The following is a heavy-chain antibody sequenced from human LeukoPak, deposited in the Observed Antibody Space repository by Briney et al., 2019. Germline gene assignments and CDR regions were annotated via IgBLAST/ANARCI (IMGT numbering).Heavy chain of an antibody. CDR2: IYYDGST. CDR1: GGSISTSNYY. V-gene: IGHV4-39*07. D-gene: IGHD3-10*01. CDR3: ERDIGKWPYDVFHI. J-gene: IGHJ3*02. Sequence: PSETLSLTCTVSGGSISTSNYYWGWIRQPPGKGLEGIGNIYYDGSTYYTPSLKTRVTISVDTPKNHFSLNLISVTAADTDLYSCERDIGKWPYDVFHIWGQGTAVTASS.